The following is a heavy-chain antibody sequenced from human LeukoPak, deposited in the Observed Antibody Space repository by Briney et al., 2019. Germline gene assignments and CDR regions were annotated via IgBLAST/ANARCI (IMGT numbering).Heavy chain of an antibody. D-gene: IGHD1-26*01. CDR2: ISGSGGST. J-gene: IGHJ4*02. CDR3: AKQALGATILYFDY. V-gene: IGHV3-23*01. Sequence: GGSLRLSCAASGFTFSSYAMSWVRQAPGKGLEWVSTISGSGGSTNHADSVKGRFTISRDNSKNTLYLQMNSLRAEDTAVYYCAKQALGATILYFDYWGQGTLVTVSS. CDR1: GFTFSSYA.